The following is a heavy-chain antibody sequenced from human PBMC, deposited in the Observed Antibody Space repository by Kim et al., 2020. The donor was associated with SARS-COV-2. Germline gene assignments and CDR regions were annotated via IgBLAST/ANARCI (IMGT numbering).Heavy chain of an antibody. Sequence: GGSLRLSCVASGFTFNNYAMNWVRQAPGKGLEWVSVSGSGGKTYYADSGKGRFIISRDNSKNTLYLQMNSLRAEDTAVYHCAKSHPPPRWYYMDVWGKGTTVTVSS. CDR3: AKSHPPPRWYYMDV. J-gene: IGHJ6*03. CDR1: GFTFNNYA. V-gene: IGHV3-23*01. D-gene: IGHD3-3*01. CDR2: SGSGGKT.